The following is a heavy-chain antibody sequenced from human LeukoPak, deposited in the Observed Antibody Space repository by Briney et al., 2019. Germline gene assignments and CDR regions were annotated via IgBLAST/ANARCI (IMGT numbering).Heavy chain of an antibody. J-gene: IGHJ4*02. V-gene: IGHV1-18*01. CDR3: AREGERRVAAAGTGADY. Sequence: EASVKVSCKASGYTFTSYGISWVRQAPGQGLEWMGWISAYNGNTNYAQKLQGRVTMTTDTSTSTAYMELRSLRSDDTAVYYCAREGERRVAAAGTGADYWGQGTLVTVSS. D-gene: IGHD6-13*01. CDR1: GYTFTSYG. CDR2: ISAYNGNT.